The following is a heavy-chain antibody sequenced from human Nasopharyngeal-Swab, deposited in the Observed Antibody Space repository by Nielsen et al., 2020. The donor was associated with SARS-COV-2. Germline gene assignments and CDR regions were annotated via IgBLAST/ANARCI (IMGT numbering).Heavy chain of an antibody. Sequence: SETLSLTCAVYGGSFSDYYWSWIRQPPGKGLEWIGEINHSGSTNYSPSLKSRVTISVDTSKNQFSLKLSSVTAADTAVYYCARGGRGVYAILSPIDYWGQGTLVTVSS. CDR3: ARGGRGVYAILSPIDY. CDR1: GGSFSDYY. V-gene: IGHV4-34*01. CDR2: INHSGST. D-gene: IGHD2-8*01. J-gene: IGHJ4*02.